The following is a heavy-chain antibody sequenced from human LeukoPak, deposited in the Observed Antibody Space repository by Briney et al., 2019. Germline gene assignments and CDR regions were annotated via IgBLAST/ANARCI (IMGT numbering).Heavy chain of an antibody. J-gene: IGHJ4*02. D-gene: IGHD5-18*01. V-gene: IGHV3-53*01. CDR1: GFTVSRNY. CDR2: IYSAGDT. Sequence: GGSRRSSCAVSGFTVSRNYMSWVRQAPGGGLEWGSIIYSAGDTYYADSVKGRFTISRDNAKNSLYLQMNSLRAEDTAVYYCVRLRGRYNYALGPFDFWGQGTLIMVSS. CDR3: VRLRGRYNYALGPFDF.